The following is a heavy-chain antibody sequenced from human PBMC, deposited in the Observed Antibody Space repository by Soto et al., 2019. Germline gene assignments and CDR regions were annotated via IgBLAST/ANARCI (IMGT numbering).Heavy chain of an antibody. D-gene: IGHD3-10*01. CDR1: GGTFSSYA. CDR3: ARWSSGDRDFDY. J-gene: IGHJ4*01. V-gene: IGHV1-69*13. Sequence: SVKVSCKASGGTFSSYAISWVRQAPGQGLEWMGGIIPIFGTANYAQKFQGRVTITADESTSTAYMELSSLRSEDTAVYYCARWSSGDRDFDYWGQEPWSPSPQ. CDR2: IIPIFGTA.